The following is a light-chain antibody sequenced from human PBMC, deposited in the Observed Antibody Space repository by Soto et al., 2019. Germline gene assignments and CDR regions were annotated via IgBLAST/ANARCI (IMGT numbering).Light chain of an antibody. CDR2: SDD. CDR1: SSNIGIKI. J-gene: IGLJ2*01. V-gene: IGLV1-44*01. Sequence: QSVLTQPPSASGTPGQRVTISCSGSSSNIGIKIVSWYQQLPGTAPKLLIYSDDQRPSGVPDRFSASKSGTSASLAISGLQSEDEAEYYCAAWDDSLDSPVFGGGTKLTVL. CDR3: AAWDDSLDSPV.